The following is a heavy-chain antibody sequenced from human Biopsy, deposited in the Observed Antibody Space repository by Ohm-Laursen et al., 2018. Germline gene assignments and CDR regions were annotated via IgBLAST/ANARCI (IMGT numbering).Heavy chain of an antibody. CDR1: GKMFSDYQ. CDR2: INQAGTT. D-gene: IGHD2-15*01. V-gene: IGHV4-34*08. Sequence: SDTLSLTCPVFGKMFSDYQWSWIRQPPGKGLEWIGQINQAGTTNYNPSLKSRVSISADASKYEFSLRLTSVTAADTAVYLCGNEVHGRDYWGLGAQVTVSS. CDR3: GNEVHGRDY. J-gene: IGHJ4*02.